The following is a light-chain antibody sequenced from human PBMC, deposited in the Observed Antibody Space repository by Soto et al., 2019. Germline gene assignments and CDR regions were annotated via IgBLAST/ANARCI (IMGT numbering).Light chain of an antibody. CDR1: QTISTS. Sequence: DIQMTQSPSTLSAFVGDRATITCRASQTISTSLAWYQQKPGRPPKLLIYLASSLQSGVPARFSGSGSATEFTLSISSLQPDDFATYYCQQYGTSSRTFGQGTKV. CDR2: LAS. CDR3: QQYGTSSRT. V-gene: IGKV1-5*03. J-gene: IGKJ1*01.